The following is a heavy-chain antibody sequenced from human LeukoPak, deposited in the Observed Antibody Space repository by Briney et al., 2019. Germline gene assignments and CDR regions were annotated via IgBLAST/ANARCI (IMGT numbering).Heavy chain of an antibody. V-gene: IGHV1-18*01. J-gene: IGHJ6*02. D-gene: IGHD3-10*01. CDR1: GYTFTSYG. Sequence: ASVKVSCKASGYTFTSYGISWVRQPPGQGLEWVGWISAYNGNTNYAQKLQGRVTITTDTSTSTDYMEMRRRRSDDTAVYYCARVRASSGYCDYYGMDVGGQGTTVTVS. CDR3: ARVRASSGYCDYYGMDV. CDR2: ISAYNGNT.